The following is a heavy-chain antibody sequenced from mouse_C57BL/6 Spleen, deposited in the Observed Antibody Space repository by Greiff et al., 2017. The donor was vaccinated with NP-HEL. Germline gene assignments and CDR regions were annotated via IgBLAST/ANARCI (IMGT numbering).Heavy chain of an antibody. V-gene: IGHV1-64*01. CDR2: IHPNSGST. CDR1: GYTFTSYW. J-gene: IGHJ3*01. CDR3: ARWNYSGFAY. Sequence: QVQLQQSGAELVKPGASVKLSCKASGYTFTSYWMHWVKQRPGQGLEWIGMIHPNSGSTNYNEKFKSKATLTVDKSSSTAYMQLSSLTSEDSAVYYCARWNYSGFAYWGQGTLVTVSA. D-gene: IGHD2-1*01.